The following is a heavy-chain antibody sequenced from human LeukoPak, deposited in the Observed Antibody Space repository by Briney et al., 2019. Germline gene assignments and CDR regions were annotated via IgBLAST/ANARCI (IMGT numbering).Heavy chain of an antibody. V-gene: IGHV4-59*01. Sequence: PSETLSLTCTVSGGSISSYYWSWLRRPPGKGLEWIGYIYYSGSTNYNPSLKSRVTISVDTSKNQFSLKLSSVTAADTAVYYCAIIAAAGDFDYWGQGTLVTVSS. CDR2: IYYSGST. CDR1: GGSISSYY. CDR3: AIIAAAGDFDY. J-gene: IGHJ4*02. D-gene: IGHD6-13*01.